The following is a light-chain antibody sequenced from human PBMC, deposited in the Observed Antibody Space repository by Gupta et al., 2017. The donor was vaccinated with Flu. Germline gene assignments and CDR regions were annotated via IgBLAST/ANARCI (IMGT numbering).Light chain of an antibody. CDR2: EVS. V-gene: IGKV2-30*01. J-gene: IGKJ1*01. CDR3: QRDRHPWT. Sequence: VTLGQAASISCSSSQSIVNDNRSTYLDWYQQRPGQSPRLIIYEVSKRDGGVPDRFSGSGSVTDFTLNSSRREDEDVGVYYCQRDRHPWTFGQGTKVEIK. CDR1: QSIVNDNRSTY.